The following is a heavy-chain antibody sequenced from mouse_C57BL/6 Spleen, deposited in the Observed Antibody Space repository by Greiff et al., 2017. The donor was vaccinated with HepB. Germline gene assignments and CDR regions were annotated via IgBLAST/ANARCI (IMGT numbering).Heavy chain of an antibody. CDR2: ICPSDSET. CDR3: ARRTTVDWYVEG. Sequence: QVQLQQPGAELVRPGSSVKLSCKASGYTFTSYWMDWVKQRPGQGLEWIGNICPSDSETHYNQKFKDKATLTVDKSSSTAYMQLSSLTSEDSAVYYCARRTTVDWYVEGWGTGTTVTVSS. J-gene: IGHJ1*03. V-gene: IGHV1-61*01. CDR1: GYTFTSYW. D-gene: IGHD1-1*01.